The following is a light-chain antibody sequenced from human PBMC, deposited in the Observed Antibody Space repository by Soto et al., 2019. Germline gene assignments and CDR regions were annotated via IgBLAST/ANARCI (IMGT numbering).Light chain of an antibody. CDR1: NSNIGAGSD. J-gene: IGLJ3*02. CDR2: GNN. V-gene: IGLV1-40*01. Sequence: QSVLPQPPSVSGAPGQRVTISCSGSNSNIGAGSDVHWYQQLPGTAPKLLIYGNNNRPSGVPDRFSGSKSGTSASLAITGLQAEDEADYYCQSSDSSLSTWVFGGGTKVTVL. CDR3: QSSDSSLSTWV.